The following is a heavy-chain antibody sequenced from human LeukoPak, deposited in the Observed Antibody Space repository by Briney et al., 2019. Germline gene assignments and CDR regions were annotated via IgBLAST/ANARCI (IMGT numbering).Heavy chain of an antibody. D-gene: IGHD3-9*01. V-gene: IGHV5-51*01. CDR2: IYPGDSDT. J-gene: IGHJ4*02. CDR1: GYSFTSYW. CDR3: ARGVDILTGFGYYFDY. Sequence: GESLKISCKGSGYSFTSYWIGWVRQMPGKGLEWMGIIYPGDSDTRYSPPFQGQVTISADKSISTAYLQWSSLKASDTAMYYCARGVDILTGFGYYFDYWGQGTLVTVSS.